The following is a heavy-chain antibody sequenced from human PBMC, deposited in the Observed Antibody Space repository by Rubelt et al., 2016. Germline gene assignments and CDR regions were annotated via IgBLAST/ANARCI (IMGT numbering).Heavy chain of an antibody. Sequence: QVQLQQWGAGLLKPSETLSLTCAVYGGSLSGYYWSWIRQSPGKGLEWIGESNPSGSTNYNPSLKSRVTIPVDTSENQFALMRTSVTATDTAVYYCARAGRRARGIVGSFYFDYWGQGSLVTVSS. D-gene: IGHD3-10*01. V-gene: IGHV4-34*01. J-gene: IGHJ4*02. CDR1: GGSLSGYY. CDR2: SNPSGST. CDR3: ARAGRRARGIVGSFYFDY.